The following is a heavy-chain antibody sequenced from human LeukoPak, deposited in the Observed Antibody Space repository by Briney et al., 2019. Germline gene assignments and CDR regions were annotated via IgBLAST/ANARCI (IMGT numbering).Heavy chain of an antibody. D-gene: IGHD3-22*01. Sequence: SETLSLTCTVSGGSISSYYWSWIRQPPGKGLEWLGYIYYSGSTNYNPSLKSRVTITGDTSKNQFSLKLSSVTAADTAVYYCARAYYYDSSGYYTLGMDYWGQGTLVTVSS. CDR2: IYYSGST. V-gene: IGHV4-59*08. CDR3: ARAYYYDSSGYYTLGMDY. CDR1: GGSISSYY. J-gene: IGHJ4*02.